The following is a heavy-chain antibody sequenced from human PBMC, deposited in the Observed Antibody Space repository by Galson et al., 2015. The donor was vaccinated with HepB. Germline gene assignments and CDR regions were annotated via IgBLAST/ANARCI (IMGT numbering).Heavy chain of an antibody. CDR2: INGGNGKT. D-gene: IGHD3-3*01. V-gene: IGHV1-3*01. CDR3: ARGEWIDDYGDY. CDR1: GYTFSNSI. Sequence: SVKVSCKASGYTFSNSIIHWVRQAPGQRLEWMGWINGGNGKTKYSQNFQGRVTMTRDTSASTAYMELSSLRSEDTAVYYCARGEWIDDYGDYWGQETLATVSS. J-gene: IGHJ4*02.